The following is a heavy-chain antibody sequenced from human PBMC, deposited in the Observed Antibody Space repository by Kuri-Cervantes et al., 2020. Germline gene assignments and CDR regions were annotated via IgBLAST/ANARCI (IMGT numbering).Heavy chain of an antibody. D-gene: IGHD6-13*01. Sequence: ASVKVSCKASGYTFTSYAMHWVRQAPGQRLEWMGWINAGNGNTKYSQKFQGRVTMTRNTSISTAYMELSSLRSEDTAVYYCASGIAAAGWATETWYFDLWGRGTLVTVSS. V-gene: IGHV1-3*01. CDR3: ASGIAAAGWATETWYFDL. J-gene: IGHJ2*01. CDR2: INAGNGNT. CDR1: GYTFTSYA.